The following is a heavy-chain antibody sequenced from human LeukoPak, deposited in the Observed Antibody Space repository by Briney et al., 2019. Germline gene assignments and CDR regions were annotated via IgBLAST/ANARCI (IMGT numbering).Heavy chain of an antibody. CDR2: ISSSSSYI. Sequence: GGSRRLSCAASGVTFSSYSMNWVRQAPGKGLEWVSSISSSSSYIYYADSVKGRFTISRDNAKNSLYLQMNSLRAEDTAVYYCARMDYGSGSYYDYWGQGTLVTVSS. D-gene: IGHD3-10*01. CDR3: ARMDYGSGSYYDY. V-gene: IGHV3-21*01. J-gene: IGHJ4*02. CDR1: GVTFSSYS.